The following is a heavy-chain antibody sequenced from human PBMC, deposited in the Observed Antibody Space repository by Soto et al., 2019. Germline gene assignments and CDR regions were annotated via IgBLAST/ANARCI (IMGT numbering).Heavy chain of an antibody. CDR3: ARLSPGGPKSHYPGMDV. CDR2: ISYDGTTQ. J-gene: IGHJ6*02. D-gene: IGHD3-10*01. CDR1: GFTFSSYA. Sequence: PGGSLRLACAASGFTFSSYAMDWVRQGPGKGLEWLGMISYDGTTQYYADSVQGRFTISRDNSKNTLYLQMNSLRPEDTSTYYCARLSPGGPKSHYPGMDVWGRGTTVTVSS. V-gene: IGHV3-30-3*01.